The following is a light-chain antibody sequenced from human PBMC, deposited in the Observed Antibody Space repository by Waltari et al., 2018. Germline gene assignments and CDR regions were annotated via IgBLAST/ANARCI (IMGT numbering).Light chain of an antibody. CDR3: QSYDNSLRGSVL. J-gene: IGLJ3*02. CDR2: ENT. V-gene: IGLV1-40*01. Sequence: QSVLTQAPSVSGAPGQRVPISRTRGDSHIDPFGVNWYHHPPGRGPKLIIYENTNRPSGVPDRFSGSKSGTSASLAIDGLQPEDEGDYYCQSYDNSLRGSVLFGGGTKVTV. CDR1: DSHIDPFG.